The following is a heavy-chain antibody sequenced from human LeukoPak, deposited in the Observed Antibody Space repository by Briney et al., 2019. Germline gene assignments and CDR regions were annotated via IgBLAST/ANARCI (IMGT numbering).Heavy chain of an antibody. J-gene: IGHJ4*02. V-gene: IGHV1-8*01. Sequence: ASVKVSCKASGYTFTSYDINWVRQATGQGLEWMGWMNPNSGNTGYAQKFQGRVTMTRNTSISTAYMELGSLRSEDTAVYYCAKDRGYGSGSLRALDYWGQGTLVTVSS. D-gene: IGHD3-10*01. CDR2: MNPNSGNT. CDR1: GYTFTSYD. CDR3: AKDRGYGSGSLRALDY.